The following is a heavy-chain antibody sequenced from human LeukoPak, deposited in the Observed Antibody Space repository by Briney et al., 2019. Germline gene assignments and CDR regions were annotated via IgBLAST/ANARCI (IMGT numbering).Heavy chain of an antibody. V-gene: IGHV3-33*01. CDR1: GFTFSSYG. Sequence: GRSLRLSCAASGFTFSSYGMHWVRQAPGEGLEWVAVIWFDGTHEYYADSVKGRFTIFRDNSKKTLFLQMNRLRAEDTAMYYCARAPSLFYYDDSGYYNGYFDLWGRGTLVTVSS. CDR2: IWFDGTHE. CDR3: ARAPSLFYYDDSGYYNGYFDL. J-gene: IGHJ2*01. D-gene: IGHD3-22*01.